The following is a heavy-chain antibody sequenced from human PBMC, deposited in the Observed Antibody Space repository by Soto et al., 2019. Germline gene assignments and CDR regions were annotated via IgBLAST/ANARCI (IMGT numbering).Heavy chain of an antibody. CDR3: ARLGGYYQAFDQ. CDR1: GGSISPHY. D-gene: IGHD3-22*01. J-gene: IGHJ4*02. V-gene: IGHV4-59*08. CDR2: IYYSGST. Sequence: SETLSLTCSVSGGSISPHYWSWLRQPPGKGLEWIGNIYYSGSTNYNPSLKSRVTMSVDSSKNQFSLKLSSVTAADTAVYYCARLGGYYQAFDQWGQGSLVTVSS.